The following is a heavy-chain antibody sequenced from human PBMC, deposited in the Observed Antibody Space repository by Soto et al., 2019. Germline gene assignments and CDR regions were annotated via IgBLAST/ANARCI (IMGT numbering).Heavy chain of an antibody. CDR3: ARHLGVVVADDAFDI. CDR1: GYSFTSYW. V-gene: IGHV5-51*01. CDR2: IYPGDSDT. J-gene: IGHJ3*02. D-gene: IGHD2-15*01. Sequence: GESLKISCKGSGYSFTSYWIGWVRQMPGKGLEWMGIIYPGDSDTRYSPSFQGQVTISADKSISTAYLQWSSLKASDTAMYYCARHLGVVVADDAFDIWGQGTMVTVSS.